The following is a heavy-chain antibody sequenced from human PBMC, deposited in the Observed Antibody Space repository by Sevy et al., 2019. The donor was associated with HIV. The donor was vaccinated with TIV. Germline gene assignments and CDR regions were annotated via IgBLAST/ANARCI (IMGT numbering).Heavy chain of an antibody. CDR1: GFSFSTYW. CDR2: ISYDGSNK. V-gene: IGHV3-30-3*01. D-gene: IGHD5-18*01. CDR3: ASHSTDSYGSSPVVDY. J-gene: IGHJ4*02. Sequence: GGSLRLSCAASGFSFSTYWMHWVRQAPGKGLEWVAVISYDGSNKYYADSVKGRFTISRDNSKNTLYLQMNSLRAEDTAVYYCASHSTDSYGSSPVVDYWGQGTLVTVSS.